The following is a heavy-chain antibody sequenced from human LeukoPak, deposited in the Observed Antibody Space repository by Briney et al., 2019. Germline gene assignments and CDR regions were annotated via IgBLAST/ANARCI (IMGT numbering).Heavy chain of an antibody. D-gene: IGHD6-6*01. CDR2: IIPIFGTV. CDR3: RYSSSAQYFDY. V-gene: IGHV1-69*01. CDR1: GGTFSSYA. J-gene: IGHJ4*02. Sequence: GASVKVSCKASGGTFSSYAISWVRQAPGQGLEWMGGIIPIFGTVNYAQKFQGRVTITADESTSTAYMELSSLRSEDTAVYYCRYSSSAQYFDYWGQGTLVTVSS.